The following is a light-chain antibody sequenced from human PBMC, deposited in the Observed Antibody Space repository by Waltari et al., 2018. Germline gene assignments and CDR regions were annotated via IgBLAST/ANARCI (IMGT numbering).Light chain of an antibody. Sequence: QSVLTQPPSVSGAPGQRVAISCTGSSSNIGAGYLVHWYQQLPGTAPKLLIYPNTNGPSGVPDRFPASKSGTSASLAITGLQPGDEADYYCQCYDSRLSGSLFGGGTKVTVL. CDR3: QCYDSRLSGSL. CDR1: SSNIGAGYL. CDR2: PNT. V-gene: IGLV1-40*01. J-gene: IGLJ2*01.